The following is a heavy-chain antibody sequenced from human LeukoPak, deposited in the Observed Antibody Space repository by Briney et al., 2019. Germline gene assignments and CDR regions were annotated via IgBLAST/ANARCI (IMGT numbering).Heavy chain of an antibody. CDR2: ISWNSGSI. CDR1: GFTFDDYA. J-gene: IGHJ4*02. D-gene: IGHD3-22*01. Sequence: GGSLRLSCAASGFTFDDYAMHWVRQAPGKGLEWVSGISWNSGSIGYADSVKGRFTISRDNAKNSLYLQMNSLRAEDTALYYCAKGYYYYDSSGYPHWGQGTLVTVSS. CDR3: AKGYYYYDSSGYPH. V-gene: IGHV3-9*01.